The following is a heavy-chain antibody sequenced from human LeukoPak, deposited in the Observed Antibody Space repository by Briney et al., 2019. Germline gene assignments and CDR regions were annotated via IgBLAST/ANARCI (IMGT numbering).Heavy chain of an antibody. CDR2: IYYSGST. Sequence: SETLSLTCTVSGGSISSSSYYWGWIRQPPGKGLEGIGRIYYSGSTYYNPSLKSRVTISVDTSKNQFSLKLSSVTAADTAVYYCARISIVLMVYAMDYWGQGTLVTVSS. V-gene: IGHV4-39*01. D-gene: IGHD2-8*01. CDR3: ARISIVLMVYAMDY. CDR1: GGSISSSSYY. J-gene: IGHJ4*02.